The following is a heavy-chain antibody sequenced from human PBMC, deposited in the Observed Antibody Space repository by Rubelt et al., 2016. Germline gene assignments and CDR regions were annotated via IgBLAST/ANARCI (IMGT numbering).Heavy chain of an antibody. V-gene: IGHV1-18*01. D-gene: IGHD1-7*01. Sequence: QVQLVQSGAEVKKPGASVKVSCKASGYTFTSYGISWVRQAPGQGLEWMGWISAYNGNTNYAQKPQGRVTMTTDTATSTAYMELRSLRSDDTAVYYCARDLPPFRRYNWNFPLDYWGQGTLVTVSS. CDR2: ISAYNGNT. J-gene: IGHJ4*02. CDR3: ARDLPPFRRYNWNFPLDY. CDR1: GYTFTSYG.